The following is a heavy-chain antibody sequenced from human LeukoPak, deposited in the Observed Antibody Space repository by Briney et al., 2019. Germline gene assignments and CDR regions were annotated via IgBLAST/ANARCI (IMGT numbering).Heavy chain of an antibody. D-gene: IGHD5-12*01. J-gene: IGHJ4*02. CDR2: ISYDGRNE. Sequence: PGRSLRLSCAASGFTFSSYGMHWVRQAPGKGLEWVAVISYDGRNEYYADSVKGRFTISRDNSKNTLYLQMHSLRAEDTAVYYCARDRSSYEYYFDYWGQGTLVTVSS. CDR3: ARDRSSYEYYFDY. V-gene: IGHV3-30*19. CDR1: GFTFSSYG.